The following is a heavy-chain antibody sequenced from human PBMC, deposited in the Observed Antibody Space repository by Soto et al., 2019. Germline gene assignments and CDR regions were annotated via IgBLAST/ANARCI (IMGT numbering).Heavy chain of an antibody. Sequence: SETRSVTCSVSGGSIAHYSWSWIRQSAGKGLEWLGRISINGNSHYHPSLRSRVTMSIETSKNQFSLNLRSVTAADTAVYYCARVSGDNGTYEVEWGPGTVFTVS. CDR1: GGSIAHYS. CDR2: ISINGNS. CDR3: ARVSGDNGTYEVE. V-gene: IGHV4-4*07. D-gene: IGHD1-20*01. J-gene: IGHJ4*02.